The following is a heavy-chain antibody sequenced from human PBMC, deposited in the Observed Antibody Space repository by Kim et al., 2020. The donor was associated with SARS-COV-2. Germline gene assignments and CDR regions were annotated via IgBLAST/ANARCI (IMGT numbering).Heavy chain of an antibody. CDR1: GFTVSTSY. Sequence: GGSLRLSCAASGFTVSTSYMSWVRQAPGKGLEWVSVIFSGGNTYYADSVKGRFTVSRDSSENTLYLQINSLRAEDMAVYYCLREGPASTADYWGHGTLVTVSS. CDR2: IFSGGNT. J-gene: IGHJ4*01. CDR3: LREGPASTADY. V-gene: IGHV3-53*01. D-gene: IGHD5-18*01.